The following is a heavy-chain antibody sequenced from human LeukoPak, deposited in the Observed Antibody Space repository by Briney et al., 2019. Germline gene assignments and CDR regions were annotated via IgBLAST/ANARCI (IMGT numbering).Heavy chain of an antibody. CDR3: AKDGRVRYYYDSSGYYPNYFDY. D-gene: IGHD3-22*01. V-gene: IGHV3-23*01. J-gene: IGHJ4*02. CDR1: GFTFSSYA. CDR2: ISGSGGST. Sequence: GGSLRLSCAASGFTFSSYAMSWVRQAPGKGLEWVSAISGSGGSTYYADSVKGRFTISRGNSKNTLYLQMNSLRAEDTAVYYCAKDGRVRYYYDSSGYYPNYFDYWGQGTLVTVSS.